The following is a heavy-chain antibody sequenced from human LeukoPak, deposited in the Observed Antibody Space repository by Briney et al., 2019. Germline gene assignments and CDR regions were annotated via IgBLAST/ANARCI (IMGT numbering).Heavy chain of an antibody. CDR1: GFTFSDYY. J-gene: IGHJ3*01. D-gene: IGHD5-18*01. CDR3: VRDSRGGGYSSHALDL. CDR2: IYSDGNT. V-gene: IGHV3-53*04. Sequence: GGSLRLSCAASGFTFSDYYMTWVRQAPGKGLEWVSVIYSDGNTFYIESVKGRFTISRHNSKNTLYLQMNSLRAEDTAVYYCVRDSRGGGYSSHALDLWGQGTMVTVSS.